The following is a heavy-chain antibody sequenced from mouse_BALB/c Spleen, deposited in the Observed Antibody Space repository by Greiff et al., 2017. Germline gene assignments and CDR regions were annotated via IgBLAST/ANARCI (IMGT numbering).Heavy chain of an antibody. V-gene: IGHV14-3*02. CDR1: GFNIKDTY. D-gene: IGHD2-4*01. J-gene: IGHJ3*01. Sequence: VQLQQSGAELVKPGASVKLSCTASGFNIKDTYMPWVKQRPEQGLEWIGRIDPANGNTKYDPKFQGKATITADTSSNTAYLQLSSLTSEDTAVYYCARRGGYDYGWFAYWGQGTLVTVSA. CDR3: ARRGGYDYGWFAY. CDR2: IDPANGNT.